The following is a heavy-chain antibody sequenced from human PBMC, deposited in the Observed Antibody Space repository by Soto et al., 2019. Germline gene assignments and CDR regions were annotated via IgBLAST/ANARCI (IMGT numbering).Heavy chain of an antibody. CDR3: ARYWFVAGLGTGGMDV. J-gene: IGHJ6*02. CDR2: IIPKTGTA. Sequence: QVQLVQSGAEVKKPGASVKVSCRAFGGSFSSYAISWVRQAPGQGLEWMGGIIPKTGTANYPQKFRGRAKISADVSTSTAYMDLNRLRSEDTAVYYCARYWFVAGLGTGGMDVWGQGTTVAVAS. CDR1: GGSFSSYA. D-gene: IGHD3-10*01. V-gene: IGHV1-69*01.